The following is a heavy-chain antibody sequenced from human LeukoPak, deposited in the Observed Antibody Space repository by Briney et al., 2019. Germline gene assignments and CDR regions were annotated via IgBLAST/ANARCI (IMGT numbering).Heavy chain of an antibody. CDR1: RVSISTHY. Sequence: SEALSLTCTVARVSISTHYWCWIRQPPGEGREWIGYIYHSGATNYNPSLKSRVTITMDTSKNEFSLKLTSVTAADTAVYYCARTTEGGYTYDYFYYYYMDVWGKGTTVTISS. V-gene: IGHV4-59*11. CDR3: ARTTEGGYTYDYFYYYYMDV. CDR2: IYHSGAT. J-gene: IGHJ6*03. D-gene: IGHD5-18*01.